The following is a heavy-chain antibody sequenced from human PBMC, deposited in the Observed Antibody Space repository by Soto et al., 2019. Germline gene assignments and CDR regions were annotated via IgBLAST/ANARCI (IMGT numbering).Heavy chain of an antibody. CDR3: AKVSIAARPQYYYYYYGMDV. V-gene: IGHV3-30*18. CDR2: ISYDGSNK. CDR1: GFTFSSYG. Sequence: SLRLSCAASGFTFSSYGMHWVRQAPGKGLEWVAVISYDGSNKYYADSVKGRFTISRDNSKNTLYLQMNSLRAEDTAVYYCAKVSIAARPQYYYYYYGMDVWGQGTTVTVSS. J-gene: IGHJ6*02. D-gene: IGHD6-25*01.